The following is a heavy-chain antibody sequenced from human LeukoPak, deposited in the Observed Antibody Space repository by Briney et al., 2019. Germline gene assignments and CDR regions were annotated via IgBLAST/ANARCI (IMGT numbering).Heavy chain of an antibody. CDR1: GGSISSYY. J-gene: IGHJ4*02. CDR3: VGELLTRDFFY. Sequence: PSETLSLTCTVSGGSISSYYWSWIWEPPGKGQEWVGYIYYSGSTNYNPSLKSRVTISVDTSTNKFSLRLSSVSAADTDVYFCVGELLTRDFFYWGQGTLVTVSS. V-gene: IGHV4-59*01. CDR2: IYYSGST.